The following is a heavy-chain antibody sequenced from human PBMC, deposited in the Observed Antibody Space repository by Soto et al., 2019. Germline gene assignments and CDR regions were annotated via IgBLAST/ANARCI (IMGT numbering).Heavy chain of an antibody. V-gene: IGHV4-31*03. CDR3: ASSAYYYDSSGYSHFDY. CDR1: GGSISSGGYY. CDR2: IYYSGST. D-gene: IGHD3-22*01. J-gene: IGHJ4*02. Sequence: SETLSLTCTVSGGSISSGGYYWSWIRQHPGKGLEWIGYIYYSGSTYYNPSLKSRVTISVDTSKNQFSLKLSSVTAADTAVYYCASSAYYYDSSGYSHFDYWGQGTLVTVSS.